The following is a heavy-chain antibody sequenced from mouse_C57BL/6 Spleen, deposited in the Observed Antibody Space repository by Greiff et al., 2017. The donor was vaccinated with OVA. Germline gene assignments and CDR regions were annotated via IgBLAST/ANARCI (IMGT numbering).Heavy chain of an antibody. CDR2: IYPGTSDT. J-gene: IGHJ2*01. D-gene: IGHD2-10*01. CDR1: GYTFTSYW. Sequence: EVQLQQSGTVLARPGASVKMSCKTSGYTFTSYWMHWVKQRPGQGLEWIGAIYPGTSDTSYNQKFKGKAKLTAVTSASTAYMELSSLTNEDSAVYYCTRRPYYGNYGLDYWGQGTTLTVSS. V-gene: IGHV1-5*01. CDR3: TRRPYYGNYGLDY.